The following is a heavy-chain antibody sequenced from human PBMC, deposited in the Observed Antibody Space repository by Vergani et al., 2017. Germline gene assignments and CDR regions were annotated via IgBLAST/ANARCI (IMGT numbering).Heavy chain of an antibody. CDR2: INPSGGST. CDR1: GYTFTSYA. D-gene: IGHD1-14*01. CDR3: ACRVENPGNGAARRTEYYYYGMDV. Sequence: QVQLVQSGAEVKKPGASVKVSCKASGYTFTSYAMHWVRQAPGQRLEWMGIINPSGGSTSYAQKFQGRVTMTRDTSTSTVYMELSSLRSEDTAVYYCACRVENPGNGAARRTEYYYYGMDVWGQGTTVTVSS. J-gene: IGHJ6*02. V-gene: IGHV1-46*03.